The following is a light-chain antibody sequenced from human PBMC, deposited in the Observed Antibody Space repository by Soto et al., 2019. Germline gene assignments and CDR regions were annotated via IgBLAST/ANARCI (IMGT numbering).Light chain of an antibody. Sequence: ETVMTQSPATLSVSPGEGATLSCRASQSVGSSLAWYQHKPGQAPRLLIYGATTRATGIPARFSGSGYGAEFTLTINSLQSEDFELYYCLQHSNGPRTLGQGTKVDIK. CDR2: GAT. CDR1: QSVGSS. J-gene: IGKJ1*01. V-gene: IGKV3-15*01. CDR3: LQHSNGPRT.